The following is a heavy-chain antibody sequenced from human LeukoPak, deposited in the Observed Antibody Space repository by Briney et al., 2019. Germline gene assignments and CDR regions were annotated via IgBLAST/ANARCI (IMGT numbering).Heavy chain of an antibody. V-gene: IGHV3-23*01. J-gene: IGHJ4*02. CDR1: EFTFSNSW. Sequence: GGSLRLSCAASEFTFSNSWLSWVRQAPGKGLEWVSAISGSGGSTYYADSVKGRFTISRDNSKNTLYLQMNSLRAEDTAVYYCAKFLPTHIVVANYYFDYWGQGTLVTVSS. CDR2: ISGSGGST. CDR3: AKFLPTHIVVANYYFDY. D-gene: IGHD2-21*01.